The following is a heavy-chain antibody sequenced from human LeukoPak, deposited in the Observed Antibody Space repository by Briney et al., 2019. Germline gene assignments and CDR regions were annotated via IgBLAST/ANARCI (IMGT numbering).Heavy chain of an antibody. J-gene: IGHJ4*02. CDR1: GGSISSYY. V-gene: IGHV4-4*07. CDR3: ARMKDCGGDCYSVDY. Sequence: SETLSLTCPVSGGSISSYYWSWIRQPAGKGLEWIGRIYTSGSINYNPSLKSRVTMSVDTSKNQFSLKLSSVTAADTAVYYCARMKDCGGDCYSVDYWGQGTLVTVSS. D-gene: IGHD2-21*02. CDR2: IYTSGSI.